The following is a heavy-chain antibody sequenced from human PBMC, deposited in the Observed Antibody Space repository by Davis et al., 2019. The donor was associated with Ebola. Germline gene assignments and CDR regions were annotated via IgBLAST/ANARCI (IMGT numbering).Heavy chain of an antibody. Sequence: PGGSLRLSCAASGFTFSSYSMNWVRQAPGKGLEWVSSISSSSYIYYADSVKGRFTISRDNAKNSLYLQMNSLRAEDTAVYYCARDSGFGEDYYMDVWGKGTTVTVSS. CDR2: ISSSSYI. CDR3: ARDSGFGEDYYMDV. CDR1: GFTFSSYS. D-gene: IGHD3-10*01. J-gene: IGHJ6*03. V-gene: IGHV3-21*01.